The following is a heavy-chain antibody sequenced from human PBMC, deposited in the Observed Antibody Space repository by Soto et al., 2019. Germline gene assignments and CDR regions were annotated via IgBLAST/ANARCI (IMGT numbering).Heavy chain of an antibody. Sequence: ASLKVSCKASGYTFTGYYMHWVRQAPGQGLEWMGWINPNSGGTNYAQKFQGWVTIIRDTSANTAYMEVSSLRSEDTAVYYCARSEETYNDVLTGMDLYYYYLGMDVWGQGTTVTVSS. CDR2: INPNSGGT. J-gene: IGHJ6*02. D-gene: IGHD3-9*01. CDR3: ARSEETYNDVLTGMDLYYYYLGMDV. CDR1: GYTFTGYY. V-gene: IGHV1-2*04.